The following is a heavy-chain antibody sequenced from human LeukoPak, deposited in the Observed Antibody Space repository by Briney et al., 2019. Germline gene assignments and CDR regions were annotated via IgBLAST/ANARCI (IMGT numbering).Heavy chain of an antibody. V-gene: IGHV1-2*02. CDR3: ARAVWKGAFDI. CDR2: INPNSGGT. CDR1: GYTFTGYY. J-gene: IGHJ3*02. D-gene: IGHD1-1*01. Sequence: ASVKVSCKASGYTFTGYYMHWVRQAPGQGLEWIGWINPNSGGTNYAQKFQGRFTMTRDTSISTAYMELSRLRSDDTAVYYCARAVWKGAFDIWGQGTMVTVSS.